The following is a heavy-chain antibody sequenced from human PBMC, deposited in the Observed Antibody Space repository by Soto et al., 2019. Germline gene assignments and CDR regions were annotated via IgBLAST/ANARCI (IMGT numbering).Heavy chain of an antibody. CDR3: ATTSGSGSTHFDY. V-gene: IGHV1-69*02. D-gene: IGHD3-10*01. CDR2: IIPMLGMS. Sequence: QVQLVQSGAEVKKPGSSVRVSCTASGDTFNFYTISWVRQVPGQGPEWMGRIIPMLGMSNYAQKVQGRVTIMEDKSTSIVYMNLSGLTSEDTAVYYCATTSGSGSTHFDYWGQGTLVTVSS. J-gene: IGHJ4*02. CDR1: GDTFNFYT.